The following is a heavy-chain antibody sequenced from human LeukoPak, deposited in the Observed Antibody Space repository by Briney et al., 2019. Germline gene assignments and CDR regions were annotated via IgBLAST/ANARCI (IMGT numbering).Heavy chain of an antibody. Sequence: GASVKVSCKASGYTFIGYNVHWVRQAPGQGLDWMVWVNPNSGGTHYAQKFQAWVTMTRDMSISTAYMELNKLKSDDTAVYYCARSGDGDRSPLGDWFFDLWGRGTLVTVSS. CDR1: GYTFIGYN. CDR3: ARSGDGDRSPLGDWFFDL. J-gene: IGHJ2*01. V-gene: IGHV1-2*04. CDR2: VNPNSGGT. D-gene: IGHD3-22*01.